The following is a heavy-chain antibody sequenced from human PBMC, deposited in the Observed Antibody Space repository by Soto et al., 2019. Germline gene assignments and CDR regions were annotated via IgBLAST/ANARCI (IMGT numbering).Heavy chain of an antibody. CDR2: IFTRDSET. CDR3: AGMMAASGTAFDY. Sequence: GESLKISFKGPGHLFNNHWIGWVRQTPGKGLEWMGLIFTRDSETKTSPSFQGHVSISADKSISTDYLQWSSLKASDTAPYYCAGMMAASGTAFDYGGQGALVTVSS. CDR1: GHLFNNHW. J-gene: IGHJ4*02. D-gene: IGHD6-13*01. V-gene: IGHV5-51*01.